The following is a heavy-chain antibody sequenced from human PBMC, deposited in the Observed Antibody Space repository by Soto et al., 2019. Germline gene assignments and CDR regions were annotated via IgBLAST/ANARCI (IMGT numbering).Heavy chain of an antibody. CDR1: GFTFSSYS. J-gene: IGHJ6*03. V-gene: IGHV3-48*01. D-gene: IGHD4-4*01. CDR3: ARDEDSNYSLYYYYMDV. CDR2: ISSSSSTI. Sequence: EVQLVESGGGLVQPGGSLRLSCAASGFTFSSYSMNWVRHAPGKGLEWVSYISSSSSTIYYADSVTGRFTISRDNAKKSVYLQMNSLRAEDTAVYYFARDEDSNYSLYYYYMDVWGKGTTVTVSS.